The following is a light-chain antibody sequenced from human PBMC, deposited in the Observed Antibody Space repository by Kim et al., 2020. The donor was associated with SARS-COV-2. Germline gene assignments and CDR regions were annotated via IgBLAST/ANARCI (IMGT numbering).Light chain of an antibody. CDR1: QSVSSSN. CDR3: QQYGSSPLT. CDR2: GAS. J-gene: IGKJ4*01. Sequence: ALGERATVSCRASQSVSSSNLGWYQQKPRQAPRLLIYGASSRATSIPDRFSGSGSETDFTLTISRLDPEDVAVYYCQQYGSSPLTFGGGTKVDIK. V-gene: IGKV3-20*01.